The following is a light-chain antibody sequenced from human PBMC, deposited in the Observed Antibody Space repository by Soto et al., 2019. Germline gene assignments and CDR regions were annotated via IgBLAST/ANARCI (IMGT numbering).Light chain of an antibody. CDR1: SSDVGGYNY. Sequence: QSALTQPPSASGSPGQSVTISCTGTSSDVGGYNYVSWYQQHPGKAPKLMIYEVSKRPSGVPDRFSGSNSGNTASLTVSGLQAEDEADYYCSSYAGSNNWVFGGGTKVTVL. CDR2: EVS. J-gene: IGLJ3*02. V-gene: IGLV2-8*01. CDR3: SSYAGSNNWV.